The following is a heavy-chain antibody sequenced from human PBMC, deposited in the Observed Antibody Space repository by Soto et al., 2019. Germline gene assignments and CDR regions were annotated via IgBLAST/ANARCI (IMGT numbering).Heavy chain of an antibody. J-gene: IGHJ4*02. V-gene: IGHV1-8*01. Sequence: QVQLVQSGAEVKKPGASVKVSCKASGYTFTSYDINWVRQATGQGLEWMGWMNPNSGNTGYAQKFQGRVTMTRNTSISTAYMELSSLRSEDTAVYYCARASEVVYDTSPYFDYWGQGTLVTVSS. CDR3: ARASEVVYDTSPYFDY. CDR2: MNPNSGNT. CDR1: GYTFTSYD. D-gene: IGHD3-9*01.